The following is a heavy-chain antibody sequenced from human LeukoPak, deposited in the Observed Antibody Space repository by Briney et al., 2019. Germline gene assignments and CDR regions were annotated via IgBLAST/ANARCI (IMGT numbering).Heavy chain of an antibody. CDR1: GFSFNFYA. CDR2: LSYNGSNE. CDR3: VRDRGGSGWYYFDY. D-gene: IGHD6-19*01. Sequence: PGGSLRLSCAASGFSFNFYAMHWVRQAPGTGLEWVAGLSYNGSNEFYADSVKGRFTIFRDNSRNTLHLQMNSLGAEDTAVYYCVRDRGGSGWYYFDYWGQGTLVSVSS. J-gene: IGHJ4*02. V-gene: IGHV3-30-3*01.